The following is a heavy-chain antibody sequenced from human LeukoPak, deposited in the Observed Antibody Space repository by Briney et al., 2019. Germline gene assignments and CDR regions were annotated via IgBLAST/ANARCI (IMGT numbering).Heavy chain of an antibody. D-gene: IGHD3-10*02. V-gene: IGHV4-4*07. Sequence: PSETLSLTCTVSGGSISSYYWSWIRRPAGKGLEWIGRIYTSGSTNYNPSLKSRVTMSVDTSKNQFSLKLSSVTAADTAVYYCASSLFGELPDAFDIWGQGTMVTVSS. CDR1: GGSISSYY. J-gene: IGHJ3*02. CDR2: IYTSGST. CDR3: ASSLFGELPDAFDI.